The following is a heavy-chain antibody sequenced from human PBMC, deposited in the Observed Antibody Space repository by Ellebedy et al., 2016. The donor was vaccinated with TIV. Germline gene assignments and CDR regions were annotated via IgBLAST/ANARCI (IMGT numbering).Heavy chain of an antibody. V-gene: IGHV4-31*03. D-gene: IGHD2-2*01. CDR2: IYYSGST. CDR1: GGSISSGGYY. J-gene: IGHJ6*03. Sequence: SETLSLTXTVSGGSISSGGYYWSWIRQHPGKGLEWIGYIYYSGSTYYNPSLKSRVTISVDTSKNQFSLKLSSVTAADTAVYYCARESIVVVPAASAVWDYYYMDVWGKGTTVTVSS. CDR3: ARESIVVVPAASAVWDYYYMDV.